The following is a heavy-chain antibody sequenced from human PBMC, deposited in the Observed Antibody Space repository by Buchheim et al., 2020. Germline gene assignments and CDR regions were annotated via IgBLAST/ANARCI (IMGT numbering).Heavy chain of an antibody. V-gene: IGHV3-49*03. J-gene: IGHJ5*02. D-gene: IGHD2-2*01. CDR3: ARDPVVPPDAWPWWFDP. CDR1: GFTFGDFC. Sequence: EVQLVESGGVLVQPGRSLRLSCTASGFTFGDFCMSWFRQAPGKGLEWVGFIRTKSYGGTPEYAASVKGRFTISRDDSKSIAYLQMNSLKTDDTAVYYCARDPVVPPDAWPWWFDPWGQGTL. CDR2: IRTKSYGGTP.